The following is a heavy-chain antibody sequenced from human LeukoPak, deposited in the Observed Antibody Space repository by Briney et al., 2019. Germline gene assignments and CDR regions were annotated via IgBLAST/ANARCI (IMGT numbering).Heavy chain of an antibody. CDR3: ARRGGGSYYSSYYYYMDV. J-gene: IGHJ6*03. D-gene: IGHD1-26*01. V-gene: IGHV5-51*01. Sequence: GESLKISCKGSGYSFTSYWIGWVRQLPGKGLEWMGIIYPGDSDTRYSPSFQGQVTISADKSISTAYLQWSSLKASDTAMYYCARRGGGSYYSSYYYYMDVWGKGTTVTVSS. CDR2: IYPGDSDT. CDR1: GYSFTSYW.